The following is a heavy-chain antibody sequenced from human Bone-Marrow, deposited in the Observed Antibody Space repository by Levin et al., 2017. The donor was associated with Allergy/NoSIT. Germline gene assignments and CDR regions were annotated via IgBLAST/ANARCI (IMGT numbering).Heavy chain of an antibody. J-gene: IGHJ4*02. CDR2: IYGGNST. CDR1: YFTVRTTY. Sequence: LSLPCAASYFTVRTTYVSWVRQASGKGLEWVSVIYGGNSTYYADSVKGRFTVSRDTSHNTVYLQMRSLRAEDTGVYYCATARVPTPGYFDSWGQGVLVTVSP. D-gene: IGHD3-10*01. V-gene: IGHV3-53*01. CDR3: ATARVPTPGYFDS.